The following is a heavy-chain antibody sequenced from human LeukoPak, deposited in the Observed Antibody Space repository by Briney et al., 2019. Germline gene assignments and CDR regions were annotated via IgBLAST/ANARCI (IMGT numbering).Heavy chain of an antibody. D-gene: IGHD5-18*01. CDR2: IYAIGLTSYNT. Sequence: SETLSLTCTVSGGSISTYYWSWIRQPPGKGLEWVGYIYAIGLTSYNTNYNPSLNSRVTISVDTSKNQFSLELSSVTAADTAVYYCARDREHSYGRYFDCWGQGSLVTVSS. CDR3: ARDREHSYGRYFDC. J-gene: IGHJ4*02. CDR1: GGSISTYY. V-gene: IGHV4-4*09.